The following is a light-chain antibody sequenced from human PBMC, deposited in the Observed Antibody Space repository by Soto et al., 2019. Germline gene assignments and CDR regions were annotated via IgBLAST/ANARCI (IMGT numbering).Light chain of an antibody. J-gene: IGKJ5*01. Sequence: DIQITQSPSSLSASVGDRVTITCRASQDIENYLAWFRQRPGKAPEPLIFAVSKLQSGVPSKFSGSGSETYFTLTISSLQPEDFATYYCLQYFTYPVAFGQGTRLDI. CDR3: LQYFTYPVA. CDR1: QDIENY. CDR2: AVS. V-gene: IGKV1-16*02.